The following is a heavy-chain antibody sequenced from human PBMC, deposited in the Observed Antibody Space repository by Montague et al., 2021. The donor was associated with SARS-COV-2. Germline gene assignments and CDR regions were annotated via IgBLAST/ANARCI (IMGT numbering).Heavy chain of an antibody. D-gene: IGHD5-24*01. CDR3: IRGLESVDS. CDR1: GGSFSSDSYS. J-gene: IGHJ5*01. V-gene: IGHV4-61*02. CDR2: VYASGIT. Sequence: TLSLTCTVSGGSFSSDSYSWSWIRQPAGKGLEWIGRVYASGITNYNPTLKIRVTISLYTSKNQLYMRLSAGTAADTALYYCIRGLESVDSWGQGTLVTVSS.